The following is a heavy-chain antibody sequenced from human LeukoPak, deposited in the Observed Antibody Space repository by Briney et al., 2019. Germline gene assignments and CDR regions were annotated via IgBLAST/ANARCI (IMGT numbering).Heavy chain of an antibody. D-gene: IGHD3-16*02. V-gene: IGHV1-69*06. J-gene: IGHJ4*02. CDR2: IIPIFGSA. CDR3: AKGSRLREGGSYRF. CDR1: GGIFSSYA. Sequence: SVKVSCKASGGIFSSYAINCVRQAPGQGLEWMGRIIPIFGSANYAHKFQVRLTITLDKSTRTAYMEMSSLRSEDTALYYCAKGSRLREGGSYRFWGQGTLVTVSS.